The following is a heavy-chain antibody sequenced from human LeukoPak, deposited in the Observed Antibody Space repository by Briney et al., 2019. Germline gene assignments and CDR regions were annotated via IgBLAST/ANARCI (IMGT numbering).Heavy chain of an antibody. D-gene: IGHD5-24*01. CDR1: GFTFSSYN. CDR2: ITTTSSTI. CDR3: ARAGDGYNANDY. Sequence: GGSLRLSCAASGFTFSSYNMNWVRQAPGKGLEWVSYITTTSSTIYYADSVKGRFTISRDNARNSLYLEMSSLRAEDTAVYYCARAGDGYNANDYWGQGTLVTVSS. J-gene: IGHJ4*02. V-gene: IGHV3-48*01.